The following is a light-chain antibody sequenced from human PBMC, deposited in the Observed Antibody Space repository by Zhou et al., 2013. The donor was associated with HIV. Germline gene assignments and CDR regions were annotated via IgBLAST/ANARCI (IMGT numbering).Light chain of an antibody. CDR3: MQGLQTPPMYT. V-gene: IGKV2-29*03. CDR2: DLS. Sequence: DIVMTQSPLSLPVTPGEPASISCRSSQSLLHSNGYNYLDWYLQKPGQSPQLLIYDLSNRFSGVPDRFSGSGSATDFTLKISRVEAEVVGLYYCMQGLQTPPMYTFGQGTKLEIK. CDR1: QSLLHSNGYNY. J-gene: IGKJ2*01.